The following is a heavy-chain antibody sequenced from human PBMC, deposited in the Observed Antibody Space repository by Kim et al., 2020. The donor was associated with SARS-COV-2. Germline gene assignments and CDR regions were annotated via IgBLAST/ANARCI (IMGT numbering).Heavy chain of an antibody. Sequence: SETLSLTCTVSGGSISSSSYYWGWIRQPPGKGLEWIGSIFYSGNTYYNPSLKSRVTISVDTSKNQFSLKLSSVTAADTAVYYCARRYYYGSGREYNWFDPGGQGTLVTVSS. D-gene: IGHD3-10*01. V-gene: IGHV4-39*01. J-gene: IGHJ5*02. CDR1: GGSISSSSYY. CDR3: ARRYYYGSGREYNWFDP. CDR2: IFYSGNT.